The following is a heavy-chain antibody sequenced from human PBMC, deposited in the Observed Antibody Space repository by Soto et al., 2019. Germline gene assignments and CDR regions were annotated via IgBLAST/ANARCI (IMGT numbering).Heavy chain of an antibody. CDR2: INHSGST. CDR3: ARDRSVAAAGNYYYYGMDV. V-gene: IGHV4-34*01. Sequence: SETLSLTCAVYGGSFSGYYWSWIRRPPGKGLEWIGEINHSGSTNYNPSLKSRVTISVDTSKNQFSLKLSSVTAADTAAYYCARDRSVAAAGNYYYYGMDVWGQGTTVTVSS. CDR1: GGSFSGYY. D-gene: IGHD6-13*01. J-gene: IGHJ6*02.